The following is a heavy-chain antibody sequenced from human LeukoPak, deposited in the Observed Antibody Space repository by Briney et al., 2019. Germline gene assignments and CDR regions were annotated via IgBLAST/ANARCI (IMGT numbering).Heavy chain of an antibody. J-gene: IGHJ3*02. CDR2: IYSGGST. CDR3: ASGAMPDAFDI. CDR1: GFTVSSNY. D-gene: IGHD2-2*01. Sequence: GGSLRLSCAASGFTVSSNYMSWVRQAPGKGLEWVSVIYSGGSTYYADSVKGRFTISRDNSKNTLYLQMNSLRAEDTAVYYCASGAMPDAFDIWGQGTMVTLSS. V-gene: IGHV3-53*01.